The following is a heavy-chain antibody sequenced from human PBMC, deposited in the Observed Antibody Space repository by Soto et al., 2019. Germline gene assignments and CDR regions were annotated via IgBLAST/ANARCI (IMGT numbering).Heavy chain of an antibody. D-gene: IGHD2-2*01. Sequence: ASVKVSCKASGYTFTSYGISWVRQAPEQGLEWMGWISAYNGNTNYAPKLQGRVTMTTDTSTSTAYMELRSLRSDDTAVYYCARSGGPIVVVPAAIQFDYWGQGTLVTVSS. CDR1: GYTFTSYG. J-gene: IGHJ4*02. CDR3: ARSGGPIVVVPAAIQFDY. CDR2: ISAYNGNT. V-gene: IGHV1-18*01.